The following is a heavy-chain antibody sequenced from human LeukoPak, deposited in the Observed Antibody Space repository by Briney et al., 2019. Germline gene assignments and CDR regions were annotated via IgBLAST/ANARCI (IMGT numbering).Heavy chain of an antibody. D-gene: IGHD1-1*01. J-gene: IGHJ4*02. V-gene: IGHV3-74*03. CDR3: VRDETLWTLDW. Sequence: GGSLRLSCTDSGFTFSGHWIHWVRQAPGMGLVWVSRINERGTDSMYAESVKGRFTISRDNAKNTVYLQMNSLRAEDTAVYYCVRDETLWTLDWWGQGTLVSVSS. CDR2: INERGTDS. CDR1: GFTFSGHW.